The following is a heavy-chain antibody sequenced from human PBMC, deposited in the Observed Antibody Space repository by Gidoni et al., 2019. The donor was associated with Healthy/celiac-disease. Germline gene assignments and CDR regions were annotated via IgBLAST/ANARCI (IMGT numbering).Heavy chain of an antibody. Sequence: QVQLVESGGGVVQPGRSLRLSCAASGFTFSSYAMHWVRQAPGKGLEWVAVISYDGSNKYYADSVKGRFTISRDNSKNTLYLQMNSLRAEDTAVYYCAREKQLANYYYYGMDVWGQGTTVTVSS. J-gene: IGHJ6*02. CDR2: ISYDGSNK. CDR1: GFTFSSYA. CDR3: AREKQLANYYYYGMDV. V-gene: IGHV3-30-3*01. D-gene: IGHD6-13*01.